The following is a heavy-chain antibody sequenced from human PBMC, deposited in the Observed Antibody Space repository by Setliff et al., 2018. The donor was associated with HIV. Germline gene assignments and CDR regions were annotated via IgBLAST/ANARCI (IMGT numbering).Heavy chain of an antibody. CDR1: GFTFSNHV. CDR3: AKDPRAAVATICDY. CDR2: ISTSGGAA. D-gene: IGHD5-12*01. V-gene: IGHV3-23*01. Sequence: PGGSLRLSCAASGFTFSNHVMNWVHQAPGKGLEWVSAISTSGGAADYADSAKGRFTISRDNSRNTLYLQMNSLRAEDTAVYYCAKDPRAAVATICDYWGQGTLVTVSS. J-gene: IGHJ4*02.